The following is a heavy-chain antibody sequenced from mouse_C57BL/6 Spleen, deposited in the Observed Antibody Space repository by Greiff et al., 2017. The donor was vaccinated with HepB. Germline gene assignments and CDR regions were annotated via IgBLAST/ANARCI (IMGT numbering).Heavy chain of an antibody. CDR1: GFSFNTYA. D-gene: IGHD2-4*01. V-gene: IGHV10-1*01. CDR3: VRQDDYDFFFDY. J-gene: IGHJ2*01. Sequence: EVKLVESGGGLVQPKGSLKLSCAASGFSFNTYAMNWVRQAPGKGLEWVARIRSKSNNYATYYADSVKDRFTISRDDSESMLYLQMNNLKTEDTAMYYCVRQDDYDFFFDYWGQGTTLTVSS. CDR2: IRSKSNNYAT.